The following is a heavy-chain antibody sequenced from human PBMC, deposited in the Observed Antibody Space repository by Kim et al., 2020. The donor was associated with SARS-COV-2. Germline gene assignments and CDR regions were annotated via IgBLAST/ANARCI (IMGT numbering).Heavy chain of an antibody. J-gene: IGHJ5*02. Sequence: ASVKVSFKASGYPFSDYYIHWMRQAPGQGLEWMGWINPKNADTRSAQKFQGRVTMTADTSIRTTYMELSRLTTDDTAVYFCARDGAVPGSHNWFDTWGQG. CDR1: GYPFSDYY. CDR3: ARDGAVPGSHNWFDT. V-gene: IGHV1-2*02. CDR2: INPKNADT. D-gene: IGHD6-19*01.